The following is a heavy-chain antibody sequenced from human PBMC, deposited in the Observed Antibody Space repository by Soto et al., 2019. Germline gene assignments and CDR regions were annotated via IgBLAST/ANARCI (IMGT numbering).Heavy chain of an antibody. J-gene: IGHJ4*02. Sequence: GGSRRLSCSPSGFPFSSYGMHWARQAPGKGLEWVAVISYDGSNKYYADSVKGRFTISRDNSKNTLYLQMNSLRAEDTAVYYCAKLGYCIGGSCGGDYWGQGTLVTVSS. CDR2: ISYDGSNK. V-gene: IGHV3-30*18. CDR3: AKLGYCIGGSCGGDY. D-gene: IGHD2-15*01. CDR1: GFPFSSYG.